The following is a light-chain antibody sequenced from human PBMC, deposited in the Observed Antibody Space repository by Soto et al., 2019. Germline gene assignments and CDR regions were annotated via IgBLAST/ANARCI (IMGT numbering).Light chain of an antibody. Sequence: DIQMTQSPSSVFASVGDRVTITCRASQGISGWLAWYQQKPGKAPKLLIYAASTLQSGVPSRFSGSGSGTDFTLTISGLQPEDFATYYCQQANSFPPFTFGPGTKVDIK. V-gene: IGKV1-12*01. CDR3: QQANSFPPFT. CDR1: QGISGW. J-gene: IGKJ3*01. CDR2: AAS.